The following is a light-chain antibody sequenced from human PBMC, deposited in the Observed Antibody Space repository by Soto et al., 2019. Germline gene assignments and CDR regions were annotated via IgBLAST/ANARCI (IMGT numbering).Light chain of an antibody. CDR3: CSYTRTSNHYF. V-gene: IGLV2-14*01. CDR2: EVR. J-gene: IGLJ1*01. CDR1: RSDTGGYDY. Sequence: QSVLSQPASVSGSPGQSITISCTGTRSDTGGYDYVSWYQQRPGKAPKLMIYEVRYRPSGVSNRFSGSKSGNTASLTISGLQAEDEAVYYCCSYTRTSNHYFFGSGTKVTVL.